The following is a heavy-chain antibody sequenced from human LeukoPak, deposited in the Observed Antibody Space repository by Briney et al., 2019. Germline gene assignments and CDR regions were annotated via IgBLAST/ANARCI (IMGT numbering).Heavy chain of an antibody. Sequence: ASVKVSCKASGYTFTNYYMHWVRQAPGQGLEWMGWINSNSGGTNYAQTFQGRVTMTRDTSIGTAYMELSRLRSDDTAVYYCACGVDWSSVGDYWGQGTLVTVSS. CDR3: ACGVDWSSVGDY. V-gene: IGHV1-2*02. J-gene: IGHJ4*02. D-gene: IGHD3-9*01. CDR2: INSNSGGT. CDR1: GYTFTNYY.